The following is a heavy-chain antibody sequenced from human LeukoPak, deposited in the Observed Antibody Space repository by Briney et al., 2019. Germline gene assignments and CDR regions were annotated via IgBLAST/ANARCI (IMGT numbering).Heavy chain of an antibody. Sequence: ASVKVSCKASGYTFTSYDINWVRQATGQGLEWMRWMNPNSGNTDYAQKFQGRVTMTRDTSISTAYMELRSLRSEDTAIYYCARSMWEIKTTSNDYYYMDVWGTGTTVTISS. CDR1: GYTFTSYD. CDR3: ARSMWEIKTTSNDYYYMDV. V-gene: IGHV1-8*01. D-gene: IGHD1-26*01. J-gene: IGHJ6*03. CDR2: MNPNSGNT.